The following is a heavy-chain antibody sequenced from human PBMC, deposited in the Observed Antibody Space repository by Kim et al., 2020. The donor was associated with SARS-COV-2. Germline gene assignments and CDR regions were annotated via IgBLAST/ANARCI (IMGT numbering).Heavy chain of an antibody. D-gene: IGHD6-13*01. CDR1: GFTFSSYE. CDR3: ARETQQQLVYGPDAFDI. Sequence: GGSLRLSCAASGFTFSSYEMNWVRQAPGKGLEWVSYISTSGTTIYYAESVKGRFTISRDNAKNSLYLQMNSLRAEDTAVYYCARETQQQLVYGPDAFDIWGQGTMVTVSS. CDR2: ISTSGTTI. V-gene: IGHV3-48*03. J-gene: IGHJ3*02.